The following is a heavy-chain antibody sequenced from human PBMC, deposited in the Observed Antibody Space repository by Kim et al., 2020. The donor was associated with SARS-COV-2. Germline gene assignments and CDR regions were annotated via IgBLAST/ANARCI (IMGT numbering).Heavy chain of an antibody. CDR3: ARGPPRGWRGHDFDY. V-gene: IGHV4-34*01. J-gene: IGHJ4*02. CDR1: GGSFSGYY. CDR2: INHSGST. Sequence: SETLSLTCAVYGGSFSGYYWSWIRQPPGKGLEWIGEINHSGSTNYNPSLKSRVTISVDTSKNQFSLKLSSVTAADTAVYYCARGPPRGWRGHDFDYWGQG. D-gene: IGHD6-19*01.